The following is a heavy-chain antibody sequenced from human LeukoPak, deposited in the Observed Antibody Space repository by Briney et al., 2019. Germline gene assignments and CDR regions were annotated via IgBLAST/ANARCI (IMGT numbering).Heavy chain of an antibody. J-gene: IGHJ4*02. Sequence: GSGPTLVKPSETLSLTCTVSGGSISRYYWSWIRQPPGKGLEWIGYIYYSGSTNYNPSLKSRVTISVDTSKNQFSLKLSSVTAADTAVYYCARGPVAGNFDYWAREPWSPSPQ. V-gene: IGHV4-59*01. CDR1: GGSISRYY. D-gene: IGHD6-19*01. CDR3: ARGPVAGNFDY. CDR2: IYYSGST.